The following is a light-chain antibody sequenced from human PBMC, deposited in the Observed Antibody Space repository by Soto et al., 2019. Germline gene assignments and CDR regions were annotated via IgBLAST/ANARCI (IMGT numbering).Light chain of an antibody. V-gene: IGKV3-15*01. J-gene: IGKJ3*01. CDR1: QSVSSN. Sequence: EIVMTQSPATLSVSPGERATLSCRASQSVSSNLAWYQQKPGQAPRLLIYGASTRATGIPARFSGSGSGTKFTLPISSLQSEDFAVYYCQQYNNWPLTFAPGTRVDIK. CDR3: QQYNNWPLT. CDR2: GAS.